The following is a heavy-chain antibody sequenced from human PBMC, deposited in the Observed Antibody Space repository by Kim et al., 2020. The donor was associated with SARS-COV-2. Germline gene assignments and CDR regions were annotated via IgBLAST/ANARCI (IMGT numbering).Heavy chain of an antibody. CDR3: ARHTGFYDSSGFDAFDI. V-gene: IGHV4-39*01. J-gene: IGHJ3*02. D-gene: IGHD3-22*01. Sequence: KRRFTISVDTSKNQFSLKLSSGTAADTAVYYCARHTGFYDSSGFDAFDIWGQGTMVTVSS.